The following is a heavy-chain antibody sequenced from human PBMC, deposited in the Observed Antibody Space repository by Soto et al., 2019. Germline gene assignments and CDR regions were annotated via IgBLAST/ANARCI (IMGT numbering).Heavy chain of an antibody. CDR2: IYYSGST. Sequence: SETLSLTCTVSGGSINSLFWSWIRQPPGKGLEWIGYIYYSGSTNYNPSLKSRVTISVDTSKNQFSLKLSSVTAADTAVYYCARDRRFNWFDPWGQGTLVTVSS. D-gene: IGHD3-3*01. CDR3: ARDRRFNWFDP. CDR1: GGSINSLF. J-gene: IGHJ5*02. V-gene: IGHV4-59*11.